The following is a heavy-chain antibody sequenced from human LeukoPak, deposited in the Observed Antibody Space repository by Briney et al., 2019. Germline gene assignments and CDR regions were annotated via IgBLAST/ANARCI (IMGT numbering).Heavy chain of an antibody. CDR1: GGSISSSSYY. CDR2: IYYSGST. D-gene: IGHD3-3*01. Sequence: SETLSLTCTVSGGSISSSSYYWGWIRQPPGKGLEWIGGIYYSGSTYYNPSLKSRVTISVDTSKNQFSLKLSSVTAADTAVYYCAREKYDFWSGYSFPNDYWGQGTLVTVSS. CDR3: AREKYDFWSGYSFPNDY. V-gene: IGHV4-39*07. J-gene: IGHJ4*02.